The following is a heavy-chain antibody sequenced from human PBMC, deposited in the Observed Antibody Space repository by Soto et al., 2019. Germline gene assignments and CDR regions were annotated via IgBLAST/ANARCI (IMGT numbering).Heavy chain of an antibody. D-gene: IGHD1-26*01. V-gene: IGHV1-69*13. Sequence: AASVKVSCKASGGTFSSYAISWVRQAPGQGLEWMGGIIPIFGTANYAQKFQGRVTITADESTSTAYMELSSLRSEDTAVYYCARSPYSGTKGQIYYYGMDVWGQGTTVTVSS. J-gene: IGHJ6*02. CDR3: ARSPYSGTKGQIYYYGMDV. CDR1: GGTFSSYA. CDR2: IIPIFGTA.